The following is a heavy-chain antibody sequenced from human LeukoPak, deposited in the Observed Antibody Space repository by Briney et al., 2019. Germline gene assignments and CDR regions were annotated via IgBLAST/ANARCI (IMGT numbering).Heavy chain of an antibody. Sequence: PSETLSLTCAVYGGSFSGYYWSWIRQPPGKGLEWIGEINHSGSTNYNPSLKSRVTISVDTSKNQFSLKLSSVTAADTAVYYCARGGRGVDYWGQGTLVTVSS. V-gene: IGHV4-34*01. CDR3: ARGGRGVDY. D-gene: IGHD3-16*01. CDR1: GGSFSGYY. CDR2: INHSGST. J-gene: IGHJ4*02.